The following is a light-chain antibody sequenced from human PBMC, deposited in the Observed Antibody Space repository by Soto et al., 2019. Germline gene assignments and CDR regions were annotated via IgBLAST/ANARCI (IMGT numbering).Light chain of an antibody. Sequence: DIPMTQSPSTLSASVGDRVTITCRASQSISSWLAWYQQKPGKAPKLLIYKASSLKSGVPSRFSGSGSGTEFTLTISSLQPDDFATYYCQQYNSYSTFGQGTKLEIK. CDR1: QSISSW. CDR3: QQYNSYST. V-gene: IGKV1-5*03. CDR2: KAS. J-gene: IGKJ2*01.